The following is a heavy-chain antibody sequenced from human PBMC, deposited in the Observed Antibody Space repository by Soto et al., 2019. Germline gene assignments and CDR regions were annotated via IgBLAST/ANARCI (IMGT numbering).Heavy chain of an antibody. CDR2: INHSGST. CDR1: GGSFSGYY. CDR3: ARDRPFMITFGGVIVIPDDAFDI. V-gene: IGHV4-34*01. D-gene: IGHD3-16*02. J-gene: IGHJ3*02. Sequence: SETLSLTCAVYGGSFSGYYWSWIRQPPGKGLEWIGEINHSGSTNYNPSLKSRVTISVDTSKNQFSLKLSSVTAADTAVYYCARDRPFMITFGGVIVIPDDAFDIWGQGTMVTVSS.